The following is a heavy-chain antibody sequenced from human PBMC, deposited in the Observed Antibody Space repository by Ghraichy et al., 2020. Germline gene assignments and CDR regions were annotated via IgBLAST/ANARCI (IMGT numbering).Heavy chain of an antibody. D-gene: IGHD1-14*01. CDR1: GGSITNYY. CDR2: IHYSGST. CDR3: AREKKFSPDPAGQSVASRPGGALDL. J-gene: IGHJ3*01. Sequence: SETLSLTCNVSGGSITNYYWHWVRQPPKKGLEWIGNIHYSGSTNYSPSLKGRVIISVDTSKNQFSLRLTSVTSADTAIYYCAREKKFSPDPAGQSVASRPGGALDLWGQGTIVTVSS. V-gene: IGHV4-59*01.